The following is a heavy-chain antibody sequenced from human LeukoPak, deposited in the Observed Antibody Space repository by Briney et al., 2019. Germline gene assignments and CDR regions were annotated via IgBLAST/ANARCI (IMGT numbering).Heavy chain of an antibody. D-gene: IGHD3-9*01. Sequence: PGGSLRLSCAASGFTFSSYDMHWVRQATGKGLEWVSAIGTAGDTYYPGSAKGRFTISRENAKNSLYLQMNSLRAGDTAVYYCARAPSLTLPDYWGQGTLVTVSS. CDR1: GFTFSSYD. CDR3: ARAPSLTLPDY. CDR2: IGTAGDT. J-gene: IGHJ4*02. V-gene: IGHV3-13*01.